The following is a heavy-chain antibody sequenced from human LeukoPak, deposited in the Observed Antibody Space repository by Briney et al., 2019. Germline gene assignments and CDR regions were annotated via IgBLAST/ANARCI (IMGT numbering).Heavy chain of an antibody. CDR1: GFTFNAYS. CDR3: ASVYTVSKSWALDY. Sequence: GGSLRLSCAVSGFTFNAYSMNSVRQAPGKGLEWVSYISTSEITTYYADSVKGRFTITRDEAKKSLYLHMHSLRAEDTAIYYCASVYTVSKSWALDYWGPGALVTVSS. D-gene: IGHD2-2*02. J-gene: IGHJ4*02. V-gene: IGHV3-48*01. CDR2: ISTSEITT.